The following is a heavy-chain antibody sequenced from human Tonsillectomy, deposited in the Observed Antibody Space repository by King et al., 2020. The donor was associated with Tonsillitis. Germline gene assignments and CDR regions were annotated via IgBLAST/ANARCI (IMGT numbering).Heavy chain of an antibody. Sequence: VQLVESGGGLVKPGGSLRLSCAASGFTFSTYSMNWVRQAPGKGLEWVSSISRNSIYIHYADSLKGRFTISRDNAKNSLYLQMNSLRAEDTAVYYCARECSSTSCYTPGFDYWGQGTLVTVSS. V-gene: IGHV3-21*01. CDR1: GFTFSTYS. J-gene: IGHJ4*02. D-gene: IGHD2-2*02. CDR2: ISRNSIYI. CDR3: ARECSSTSCYTPGFDY.